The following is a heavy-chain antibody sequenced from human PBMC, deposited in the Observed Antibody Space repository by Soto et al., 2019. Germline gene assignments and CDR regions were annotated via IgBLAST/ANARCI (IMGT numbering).Heavy chain of an antibody. CDR2: IHNSGST. Sequence: QVQLQESGPGLVKPSETLSLTCTVSGGSISSYYWSWIRQPAGKGLEWIGRIHNSGSTNYNPSLKSRITMSVDTSKNQFSLRLSSVTAADTAVYYWARVGSGSYLLAPWGQGLLVTVSS. D-gene: IGHD1-26*01. CDR1: GGSISSYY. CDR3: ARVGSGSYLLAP. V-gene: IGHV4-4*07. J-gene: IGHJ5*02.